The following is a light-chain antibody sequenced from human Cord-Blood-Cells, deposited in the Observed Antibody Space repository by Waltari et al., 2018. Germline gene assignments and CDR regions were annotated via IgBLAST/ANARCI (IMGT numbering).Light chain of an antibody. Sequence: DIQMTQSHSSLSASVGDRVTITCRASQSISSYLNWYQQKPGKAPKLLIYAASSLQSGVPSRFSGSGSGTDFTLTISSLQPEDFATYNCQQSYSTPRTFGQGTKVEIK. CDR1: QSISSY. CDR3: QQSYSTPRT. V-gene: IGKV1-39*01. J-gene: IGKJ1*01. CDR2: AAS.